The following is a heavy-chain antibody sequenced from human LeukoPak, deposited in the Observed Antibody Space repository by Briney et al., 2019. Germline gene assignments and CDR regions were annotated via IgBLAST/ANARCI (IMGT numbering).Heavy chain of an antibody. CDR3: ARDSGMAPGY. D-gene: IGHD5-24*01. CDR2: INHSGST. J-gene: IGHJ4*02. CDR1: GGSFSGYY. Sequence: KPSETLSLTCAVYGGSFSGYYWSWIRQPPGKGLEWIGEINHSGSTNYNPSLKSRVTISVDTSKNQFSLKLSSVTAADTAVYYCARDSGMAPGYWGQGTLVTVSS. V-gene: IGHV4-34*01.